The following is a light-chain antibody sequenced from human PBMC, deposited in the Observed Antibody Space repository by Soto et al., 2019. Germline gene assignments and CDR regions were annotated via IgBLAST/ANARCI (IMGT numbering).Light chain of an antibody. CDR1: QSVSSSY. CDR2: DAS. Sequence: EIVLTQSPGTLSLSPGERATLSCRASQSVSSSYLAWYQQKPGQAPRLLIYDASNRATGIPARFSGSGSGTDFTLTISRLEPEDFAVHYCQQYGSSPWTFRQVTKVDSK. CDR3: QQYGSSPWT. V-gene: IGKV3-20*01. J-gene: IGKJ1*01.